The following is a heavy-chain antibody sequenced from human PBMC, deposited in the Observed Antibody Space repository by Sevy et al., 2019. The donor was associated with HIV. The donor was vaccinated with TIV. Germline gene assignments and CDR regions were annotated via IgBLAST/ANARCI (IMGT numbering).Heavy chain of an antibody. D-gene: IGHD3-22*01. CDR1: GYTLTQLS. Sequence: ASVKVSCKVSGYTLTQLSMHWVRQAPSKGLERMGSFDPEDGETLYAQKFQGRVTMTEDTSTNIAYMELSSLRSEDTAVYYCATTKDYYDSSGSPFDYWGQGTLVTVSS. CDR3: ATTKDYYDSSGSPFDY. CDR2: FDPEDGET. J-gene: IGHJ4*02. V-gene: IGHV1-24*01.